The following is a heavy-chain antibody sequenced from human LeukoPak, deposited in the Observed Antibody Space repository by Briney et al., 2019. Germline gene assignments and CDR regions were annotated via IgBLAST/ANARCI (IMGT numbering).Heavy chain of an antibody. D-gene: IGHD3-10*01. CDR1: GGPISSYY. CDR3: ATVAVIRGVTYFDY. J-gene: IGHJ4*02. Sequence: SETLSLTCTVSGGPISSYYWIWIRQPPGKGLEGIAYLFYSGSTDYNPSLESRVTISVDTYKNQFSLKLRSVTAADTAVYYCATVAVIRGVTYFDYWGQGTLVTVSS. V-gene: IGHV4-59*01. CDR2: LFYSGST.